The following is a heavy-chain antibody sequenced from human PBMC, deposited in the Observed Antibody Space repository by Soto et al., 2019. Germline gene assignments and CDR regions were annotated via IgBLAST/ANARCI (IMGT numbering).Heavy chain of an antibody. CDR1: GFTFSSYA. CDR3: AKVRYCSGGSCDYYYYYGMDV. J-gene: IGHJ6*02. Sequence: GGSLRLSCAASGFTFSSYAMSWVRQAPGKGLEWVSAISGSGGSTYYADSVKGRFTISRDNSKNTLYLQMNSLRAGDTAVYYCAKVRYCSGGSCDYYYYYGMDVWGQGTTVTVSS. V-gene: IGHV3-23*01. D-gene: IGHD2-15*01. CDR2: ISGSGGST.